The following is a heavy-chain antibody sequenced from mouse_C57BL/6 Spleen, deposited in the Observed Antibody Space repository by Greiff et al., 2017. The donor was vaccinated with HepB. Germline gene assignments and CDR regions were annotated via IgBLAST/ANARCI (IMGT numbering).Heavy chain of an antibody. D-gene: IGHD2-4*01. J-gene: IGHJ4*01. CDR2: ISSGSSTI. Sequence: EVQLVESGGGLVKPGGSLKLSCAASGFTFSDYGMHWVRQAPEKGLEWVAYISSGSSTIYYADTVKGRFTISRDNAKNTLFLQMTSLRSEDTAMYYCARTGLRDAMDDWGQGTSVTVSS. V-gene: IGHV5-17*01. CDR3: ARTGLRDAMDD. CDR1: GFTFSDYG.